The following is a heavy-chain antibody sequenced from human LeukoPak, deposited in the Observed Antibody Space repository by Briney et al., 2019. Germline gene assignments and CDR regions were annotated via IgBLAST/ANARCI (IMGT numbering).Heavy chain of an antibody. CDR1: GYTFTSYA. D-gene: IGHD2-21*02. CDR2: INTNTGNP. V-gene: IGHV7-4-1*02. CDR3: AVTIPEHIVVVTAIPDDAFDI. Sequence: ASVKVSCKASGYTFTSYAMNWVRQAPGQGLEWMGWINTNTGNPTYAQGFTGRFVFSLDTSVSTAYLQISSLKAEDTAVYYCAVTIPEHIVVVTAIPDDAFDIWGQGTMVTVSS. J-gene: IGHJ3*02.